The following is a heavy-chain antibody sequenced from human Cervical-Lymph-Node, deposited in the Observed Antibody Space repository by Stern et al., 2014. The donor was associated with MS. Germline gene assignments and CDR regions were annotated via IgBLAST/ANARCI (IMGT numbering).Heavy chain of an antibody. CDR3: AIIEGWNGMDV. D-gene: IGHD1-26*01. CDR1: GYNFTTYY. CDR2: INPRGGST. J-gene: IGHJ6*02. Sequence: VQLVQSGAEVKKPGASVRGSCKASGYNFTTYYMHWVRQAPGQGLEWMGIINPRGGSTSYAQKFQGRVIMNRDTSTSTVYMELSSLKFEDTALYYCAIIEGWNGMDVWGQGTTVIASS. V-gene: IGHV1-46*01.